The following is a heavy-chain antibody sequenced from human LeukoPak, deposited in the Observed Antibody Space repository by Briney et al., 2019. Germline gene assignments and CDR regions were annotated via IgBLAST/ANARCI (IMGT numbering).Heavy chain of an antibody. V-gene: IGHV1-2*04. D-gene: IGHD3-10*01. Sequence: ASVKVSCKASGYTFTNYYMHWVRQAPGQGLEWMGWINPNSGDTNYSQKFRAWVTMTRDTSISTAYMELSRLRSDDTAVYYCARAHGSGSYYQGLDAFDIWGQGTMVTVSS. CDR3: ARAHGSGSYYQGLDAFDI. CDR1: GYTFTNYY. CDR2: INPNSGDT. J-gene: IGHJ3*02.